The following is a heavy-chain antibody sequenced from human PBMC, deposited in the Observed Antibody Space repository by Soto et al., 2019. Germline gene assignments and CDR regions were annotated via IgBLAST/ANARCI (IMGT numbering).Heavy chain of an antibody. CDR2: ISYSGST. CDR3: ARARQRDTGRGLDV. J-gene: IGHJ6*02. V-gene: IGHV4-59*01. D-gene: IGHD5-18*01. CDR1: GDSINNYF. Sequence: PSETLSLTCTISGDSINNYFWNWIRQSPGKGLEWIGYISYSGSTSYNPSLQSLVTISSDTSKNQFSLELSSVTAADTVVYYCARARQRDTGRGLDVWGQGTTVTVSS.